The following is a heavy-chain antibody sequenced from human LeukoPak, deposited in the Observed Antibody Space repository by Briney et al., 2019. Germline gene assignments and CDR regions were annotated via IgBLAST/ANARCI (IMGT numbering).Heavy chain of an antibody. J-gene: IGHJ4*02. V-gene: IGHV4-39*06. D-gene: IGHD5-24*01. CDR1: AGSISSSSYY. Sequence: SETLSLTCTVAAGSISSSSYYWGWIRQPPGKGLEWIGRIYYSGSTYYNPSLKSRVTITVATAKNQFTLKLSSVTAADTAVYYCAILDRWLQYFDYWGQGTLVTVSS. CDR2: IYYSGST. CDR3: AILDRWLQYFDY.